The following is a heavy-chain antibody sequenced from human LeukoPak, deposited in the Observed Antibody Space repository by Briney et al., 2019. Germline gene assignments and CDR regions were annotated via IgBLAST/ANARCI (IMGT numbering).Heavy chain of an antibody. J-gene: IGHJ4*02. Sequence: PGGSLRLSCAASGFTFSSYAMSWVRQAPGRGLEWVASISYDGRDKYYVDSVKGRFFISKDSSMSTLYLDMNSLRPEDTALYYCVRDLYARSPYFDVWGQGTLVTVSS. CDR3: VRDLYARSPYFDV. CDR1: GFTFSSYA. V-gene: IGHV3-30*03. CDR2: ISYDGRDK. D-gene: IGHD2-2*01.